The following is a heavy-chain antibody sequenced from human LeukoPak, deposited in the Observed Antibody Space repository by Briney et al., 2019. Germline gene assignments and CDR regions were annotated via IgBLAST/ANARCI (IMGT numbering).Heavy chain of an antibody. CDR2: IDPSGGST. CDR1: GYTFTAYY. CDR3: ARGDGDSDSNGVLMGWFDP. Sequence: GASVKVSCKASGYTFTAYYMHWVRQAPGQGLEWMGVIDPSGGSTSYAQRFQDRVTMTSDTSTSTVYMELSSLRSEDTAAYYCARGDGDSDSNGVLMGWFDPWGQGTLVTVSS. V-gene: IGHV1-46*01. J-gene: IGHJ5*02. D-gene: IGHD3-22*01.